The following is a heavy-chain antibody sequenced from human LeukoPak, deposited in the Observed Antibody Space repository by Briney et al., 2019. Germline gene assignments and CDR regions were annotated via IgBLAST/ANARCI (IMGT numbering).Heavy chain of an antibody. CDR3: ARAVATHVYYFDY. J-gene: IGHJ4*02. D-gene: IGHD5-12*01. V-gene: IGHV4-34*01. CDR1: GGSFSGYY. CDR2: INHSGST. Sequence: SETLSLTCAVYGGSFSGYYWSWIRQPPGKGLEWIGEINHSGSTNYNPSLKSRVTISVDTSKNQFSLKLSSVTAADTAVYYCARAVATHVYYFDYWGQGTLVTVSS.